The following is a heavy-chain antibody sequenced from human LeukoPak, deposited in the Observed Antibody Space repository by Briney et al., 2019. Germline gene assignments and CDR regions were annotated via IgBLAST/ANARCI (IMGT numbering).Heavy chain of an antibody. D-gene: IGHD6-19*01. J-gene: IGHJ4*02. CDR3: VKGPRPDITVAHTVEN. Sequence: GGSLRLSCAASGFISSNYAMSWVRQVPGRGLEWVSTISSRGDSTYVADSVKGRFTISRDNSKNSLYLRMNTVRAEDTAVYYCVKGPRPDITVAHTVENWGQGTLVTVSS. CDR1: GFISSNYA. CDR2: ISSRGDST. V-gene: IGHV3-23*01.